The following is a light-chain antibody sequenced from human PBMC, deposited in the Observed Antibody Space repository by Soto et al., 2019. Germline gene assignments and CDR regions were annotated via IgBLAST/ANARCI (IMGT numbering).Light chain of an antibody. V-gene: IGKV3-20*01. CDR1: QSISSN. CDR3: QQYGSTPLT. CDR2: DAS. Sequence: EIVMTQSPATLSVSPGEGATLSCRASQSISSNLAWYQQKPGQAPKLLIYDASSRATGIPDRFSGSGSGTDFTLTISRLEPEDFAVYYCQQYGSTPLTFGGGTKVDIK. J-gene: IGKJ4*01.